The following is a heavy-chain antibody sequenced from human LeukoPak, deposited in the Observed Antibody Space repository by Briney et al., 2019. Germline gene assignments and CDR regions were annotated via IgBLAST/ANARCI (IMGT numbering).Heavy chain of an antibody. V-gene: IGHV3-74*01. Sequence: GGSLRLSCAASGFTFSSYWMHWVRQAPGKGLVGVSRINDDGRSTNYADSVKGRFTISRDNSQNTVSLQVNNLRTEDTALYYCAKTSLSDASGHYYYMDVWGKGTTVTVSS. CDR3: AKTSLSDASGHYYYMDV. D-gene: IGHD3-3*01. CDR1: GFTFSSYW. CDR2: INDDGRST. J-gene: IGHJ6*03.